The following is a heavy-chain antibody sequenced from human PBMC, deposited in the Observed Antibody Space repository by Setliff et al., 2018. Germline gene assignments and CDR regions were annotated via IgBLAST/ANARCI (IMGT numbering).Heavy chain of an antibody. V-gene: IGHV1-2*06. CDR3: AIDGSVSYLCSYYGIDV. D-gene: IGHD3-10*01. J-gene: IGHJ6*02. CDR1: GYTFTGYY. CDR2: INPNSGGT. Sequence: ASVKVSCKASGYTFTGYYMHWVRHAPGQGLEWMGRINPNSGGTNYAQKFQGRGTMTRDTSISTAYMELSSLRSEDTAVYYCAIDGSVSYLCSYYGIDVWGQGTTVTVSS.